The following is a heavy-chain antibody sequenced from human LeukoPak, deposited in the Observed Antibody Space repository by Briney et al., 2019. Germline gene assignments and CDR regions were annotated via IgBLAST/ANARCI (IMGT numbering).Heavy chain of an antibody. CDR3: AKYGGNAGMAFDI. CDR1: GFTFSGTW. D-gene: IGHD4-23*01. CDR2: IDQDGTPR. J-gene: IGHJ3*02. V-gene: IGHV3-7*01. Sequence: PGGSLRLSCAASGFTFSGTWMSWVRQAPGKGLEWVANIDQDGTPRRYVNSVKGRFTISRDNAKNSLYLQMISLRAEDTAVYCCAKYGGNAGMAFDIWGQGTMVTVSS.